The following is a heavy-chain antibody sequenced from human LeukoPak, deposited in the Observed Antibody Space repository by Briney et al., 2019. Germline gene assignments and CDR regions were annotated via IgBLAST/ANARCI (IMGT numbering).Heavy chain of an antibody. Sequence: PGGSLRLSCEASGFTFSSYWMSWVRQAPGKGLEWVANIKTDGSEKYYVDSVKGRFTISRDNAKNSLYLQMNSLRAEDTAVYYCAREYTGYFPWGQGTLVIVSS. V-gene: IGHV3-7*03. CDR2: IKTDGSEK. D-gene: IGHD3-9*01. CDR1: GFTFSSYW. CDR3: AREYTGYFP. J-gene: IGHJ5*02.